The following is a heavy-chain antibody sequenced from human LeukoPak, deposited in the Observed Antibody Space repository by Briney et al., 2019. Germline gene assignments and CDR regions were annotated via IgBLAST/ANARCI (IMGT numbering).Heavy chain of an antibody. CDR3: ARADQVVAAANLFWFDP. CDR2: IYYSGST. V-gene: IGHV4-39*07. CDR1: GGSISSSSYY. D-gene: IGHD6-13*01. J-gene: IGHJ5*02. Sequence: SETLSLTCTVSGGSISSSSYYWGWIRQPPGKGLEWIGSIYYSGSTYYNPSLKSRVTISVDTSKNQFSLKLSSVTAADTAVYYCARADQVVAAANLFWFDPWGQGTLVTVSS.